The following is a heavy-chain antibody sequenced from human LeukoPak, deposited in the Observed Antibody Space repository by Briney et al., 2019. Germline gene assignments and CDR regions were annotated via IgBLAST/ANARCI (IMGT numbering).Heavy chain of an antibody. CDR2: INHSGST. V-gene: IGHV4-34*01. CDR1: GGSFSGYY. Sequence: SETLSLTCAVYGGSFSGYYWSWIRQPPGKGLEWIGAINHSGSTNYNPSLKSRVTISVDTSKNQFSLKLSSVTAADAAVYYCATTPPLYDFWTGYNYYYMDVWGKGTTVTVSS. J-gene: IGHJ6*03. D-gene: IGHD3-3*01. CDR3: ATTPPLYDFWTGYNYYYMDV.